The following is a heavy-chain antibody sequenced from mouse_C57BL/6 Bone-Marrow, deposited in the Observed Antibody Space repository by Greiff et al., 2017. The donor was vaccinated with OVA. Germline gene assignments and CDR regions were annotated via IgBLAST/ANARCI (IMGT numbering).Heavy chain of an antibody. Sequence: QVQLQQSGAELVRPGASVTLSCKASGYTFTDYEMHWVKQTPVHGLEWIGAIDPETGGTAYNQKFKGKAILTADKSSSTAYMELRSLTSKDSAVDYCTRGLLRLWFAYGGRGTVVTVSA. CDR1: GYTFTDYE. CDR2: IDPETGGT. V-gene: IGHV1-15*01. CDR3: TRGLLRLWFAY. J-gene: IGHJ3*01. D-gene: IGHD2-3*01.